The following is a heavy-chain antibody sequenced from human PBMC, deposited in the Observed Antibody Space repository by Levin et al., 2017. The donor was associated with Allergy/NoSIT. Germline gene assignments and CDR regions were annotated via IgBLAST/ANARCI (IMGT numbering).Heavy chain of an antibody. J-gene: IGHJ4*02. D-gene: IGHD1-7*01. V-gene: IGHV3-23*01. Sequence: GESLKISCAASGFTFSSYAMSWVRQAPGKGLEWVSAISGSGGSTYYADSVKGRFTISRDNSKNTLYLQMNSLRAEDTAVYYCAKDLSWNYYLPFDYWGQGTLVTVSS. CDR1: GFTFSSYA. CDR3: AKDLSWNYYLPFDY. CDR2: ISGSGGST.